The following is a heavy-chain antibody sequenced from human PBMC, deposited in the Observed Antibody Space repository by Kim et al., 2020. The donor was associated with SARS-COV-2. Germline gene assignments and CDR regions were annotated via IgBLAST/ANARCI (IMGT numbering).Heavy chain of an antibody. V-gene: IGHV1-46*01. CDR3: ARDHYYYGSGSYYNPLPYYYYGMDV. J-gene: IGHJ6*02. CDR1: GYTFTSYY. CDR2: INPSGGST. D-gene: IGHD3-10*01. Sequence: ASVKVSCKASGYTFTSYYMHWVRQAPGQGLEWMGIINPSGGSTSYAQKFQGRVTMTRDTSTSTVYMELSSLRSEDTAVYYCARDHYYYGSGSYYNPLPYYYYGMDVWGQGTTVTVSS.